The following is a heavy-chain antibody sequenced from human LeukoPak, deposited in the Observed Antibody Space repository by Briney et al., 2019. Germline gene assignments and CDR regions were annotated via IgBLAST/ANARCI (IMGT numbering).Heavy chain of an antibody. CDR1: GFTFGIYA. D-gene: IGHD3-10*01. V-gene: IGHV3-48*04. J-gene: IGHJ4*02. CDR3: ARLFSGSMDY. Sequence: PGGSLRLSCAASGFTFGIYAMNWVRQAPGKGLEWVSYIGPSGSNIYYADSVKGRFTISRDNAKNSLYLQMNSLRAEDTAVYYCARLFSGSMDYWGQGTLVTVSS. CDR2: IGPSGSNI.